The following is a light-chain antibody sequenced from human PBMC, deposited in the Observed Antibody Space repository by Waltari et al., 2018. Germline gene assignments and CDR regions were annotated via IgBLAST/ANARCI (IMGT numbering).Light chain of an antibody. V-gene: IGLV2-14*03. CDR1: TSDVGGYMS. Sequence: QSALTQPASVSGSPGQSITISCPGTTSDVGGYMSVSCYQHHADKAPRLVIFNVSHRASGLSSLFSGSTSGNTASLTIFGLQVEIEADYYCFSYTSSTTLYVFGTGTSVTVL. J-gene: IGLJ1*01. CDR3: FSYTSSTTLYV. CDR2: NVS.